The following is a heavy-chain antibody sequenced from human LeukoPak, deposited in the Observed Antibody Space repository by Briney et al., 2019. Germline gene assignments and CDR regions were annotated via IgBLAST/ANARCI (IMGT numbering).Heavy chain of an antibody. D-gene: IGHD1-26*01. Sequence: ASVKVSCKASGYTFTSYYMHWVRQAPGQGLEWMGIINPSGGSTSYAQKFQGRVTMTRDISTSTDYMELTSLTSDDTAMYYCARDNSVGETAWWFDPWGQGTLVTVSS. CDR2: INPSGGST. V-gene: IGHV1-46*01. CDR1: GYTFTSYY. J-gene: IGHJ5*02. CDR3: ARDNSVGETAWWFDP.